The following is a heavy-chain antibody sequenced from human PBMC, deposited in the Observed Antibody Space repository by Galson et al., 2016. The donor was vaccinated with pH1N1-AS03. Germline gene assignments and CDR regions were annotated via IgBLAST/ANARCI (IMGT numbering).Heavy chain of an antibody. CDR3: ARTAGWLPDF. Sequence: PALVKPTQTLTLTCTFSGFSLPTSAVGVVWIRQPPGKALEWLALIYWDDDKRYNSSLKSRLTITKDTSKNQVVLTMTKMDPVDTATYYCARTAGWLPDFWGRGTLVTVSP. J-gene: IGHJ4*02. D-gene: IGHD3-9*01. V-gene: IGHV2-5*02. CDR2: IYWDDDK. CDR1: GFSLPTSAVG.